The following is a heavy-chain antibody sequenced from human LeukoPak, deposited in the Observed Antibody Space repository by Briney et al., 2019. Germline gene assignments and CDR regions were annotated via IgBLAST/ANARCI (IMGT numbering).Heavy chain of an antibody. CDR1: GYTFTGYY. V-gene: IGHV1-2*02. J-gene: IGHJ5*02. CDR3: ARSSSWVEKKGNWFDP. D-gene: IGHD6-13*01. CDR2: INPNSGGT. Sequence: ASVKVSCKASGYTFTGYYIHWVRQAPGQGLEWMGWINPNSGGTNYAQKFQGRVTITRNTSISTAYMELSSLRSEDTAVYYCARSSSWVEKKGNWFDPWGQGTLVTVSS.